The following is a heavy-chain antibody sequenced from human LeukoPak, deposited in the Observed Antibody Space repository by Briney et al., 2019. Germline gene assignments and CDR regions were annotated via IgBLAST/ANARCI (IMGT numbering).Heavy chain of an antibody. D-gene: IGHD5-12*01. CDR1: GFTFSSYA. V-gene: IGHV3-23*01. CDR3: AKGDSGYESFDY. CDR2: ISGSGDST. Sequence: GGSLRLSCAASGFTFSSYAMTWVRQGPGKGLEWVSVISGSGDSTYYADSVKGRFTISRDNSKNTLSLQMNSLRAEDTAVYYCAKGDSGYESFDYWGQGTLVTVSS. J-gene: IGHJ4*02.